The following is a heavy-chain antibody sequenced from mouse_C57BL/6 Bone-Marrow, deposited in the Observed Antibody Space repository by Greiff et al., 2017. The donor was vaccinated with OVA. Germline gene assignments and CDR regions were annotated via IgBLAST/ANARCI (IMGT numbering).Heavy chain of an antibody. CDR2: IYPRSGNT. J-gene: IGHJ2*01. V-gene: IGHV1-81*01. D-gene: IGHD1-1*01. Sequence: LVESGAELARPGASVKLSCKASGYTFTSYGISWVKQRTGQGLEWIGEIYPRSGNTYYNEKFKGKATLTADKSSSTAYMELRSLTSEDSAVYFCARGGYYGSSFYFDYWGQGTTLTVSS. CDR1: GYTFTSYG. CDR3: ARGGYYGSSFYFDY.